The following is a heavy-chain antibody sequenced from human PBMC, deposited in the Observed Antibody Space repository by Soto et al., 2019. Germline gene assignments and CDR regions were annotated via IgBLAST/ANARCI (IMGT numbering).Heavy chain of an antibody. CDR1: GGSISTYY. Sequence: PSETLSLTCTVSGGSISTYYWSWIRQPPGKGLEWIGYIYYVGSANYNPSLKSRVTISVDTSKKQFSLRLDSVTAADTAVYYCARGGHCTNGVCSALDYWGQGTLVTVSS. V-gene: IGHV4-59*08. CDR2: IYYVGSA. D-gene: IGHD2-8*01. J-gene: IGHJ4*02. CDR3: ARGGHCTNGVCSALDY.